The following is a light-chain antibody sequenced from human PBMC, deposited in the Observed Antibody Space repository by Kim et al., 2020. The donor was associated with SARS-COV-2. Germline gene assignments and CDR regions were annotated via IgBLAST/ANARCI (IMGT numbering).Light chain of an antibody. CDR3: QQYGSPWT. V-gene: IGKV3-20*01. CDR2: AAS. Sequence: LSPGERATLSCRASQSISSRYLAWYQQKPGQAPRLLIYAASNRATGIPDRFSGSGSGTDFTLTISRLEPEDFAVYYCQQYGSPWTFGQGTKVDIK. J-gene: IGKJ1*01. CDR1: QSISSRY.